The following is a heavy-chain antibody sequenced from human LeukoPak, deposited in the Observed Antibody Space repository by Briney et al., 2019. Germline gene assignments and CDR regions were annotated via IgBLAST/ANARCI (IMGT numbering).Heavy chain of an antibody. D-gene: IGHD6-13*01. CDR1: GFTFSNAW. V-gene: IGHV3-23*01. CDR3: AKAPRAAAGTYNGMDV. Sequence: GGSLRLSCAASGFTFSNAWMSWVRQAPGKGLEWVSAISGSGGSTYYADSVKGRFTISRDNSKNTLYLQMNSLRAEDTAVYYCAKAPRAAAGTYNGMDVWGQGTTVTVSS. CDR2: ISGSGGST. J-gene: IGHJ6*02.